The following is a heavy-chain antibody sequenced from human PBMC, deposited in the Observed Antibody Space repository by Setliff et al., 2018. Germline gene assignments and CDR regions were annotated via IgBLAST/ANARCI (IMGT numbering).Heavy chain of an antibody. D-gene: IGHD1-26*01. CDR1: GASITSGGFY. V-gene: IGHV4-61*09. J-gene: IGHJ4*02. Sequence: PSETLSLTCSVSGASITSGGFYWTWIRQPAGKGLEWIGHISPRGSTTYNPSVKSRVTISLDTSKNHFSRKLDSVTAADTALYYCARSPSSGAYWNPRPFYSDYWARGTLVTVSS. CDR3: ARSPSSGAYWNPRPFYSDY. CDR2: ISPRGST.